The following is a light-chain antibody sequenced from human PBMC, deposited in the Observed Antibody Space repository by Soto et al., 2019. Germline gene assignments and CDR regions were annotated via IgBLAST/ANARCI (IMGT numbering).Light chain of an antibody. CDR1: QSVSTNY. CDR3: QQYGSSPS. Sequence: EILLTQSPATLSLSPGEGATLFCGASQSVSTNYVAWYQQKPGMAPRLLIYDASSRAAGISHRLSGSGSGTDFTLTIRRLEPEDFAVYYCQQYGSSPSFGGGTKVDIK. V-gene: IGKV3D-20*01. J-gene: IGKJ4*01. CDR2: DAS.